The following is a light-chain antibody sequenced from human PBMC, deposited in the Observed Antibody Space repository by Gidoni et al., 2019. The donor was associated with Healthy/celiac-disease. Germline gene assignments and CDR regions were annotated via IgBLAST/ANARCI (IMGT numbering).Light chain of an antibody. Sequence: LSLSPGESATLSCMASQSVSSYLAWYQQKPGQAPRLLIYDASNRATGIPARFSGSGSGTDFTLTISSLEPEDFAVYYCQQRSNWPPLFTFGPGTKVDIK. J-gene: IGKJ3*01. CDR2: DAS. CDR1: QSVSSY. V-gene: IGKV3-11*01. CDR3: QQRSNWPPLFT.